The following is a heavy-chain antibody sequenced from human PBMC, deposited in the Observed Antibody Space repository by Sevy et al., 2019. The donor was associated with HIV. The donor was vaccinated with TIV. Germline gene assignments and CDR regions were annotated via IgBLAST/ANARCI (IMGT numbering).Heavy chain of an antibody. V-gene: IGHV3-21*01. CDR1: GFTFSSYS. D-gene: IGHD6-19*01. CDR2: ISSSSSYI. CDR3: ARAGGAVAGFADDAFDI. J-gene: IGHJ3*02. Sequence: GGSLRLSCAASGFTFSSYSMDWVRQAPGKGLEWVSSISSSSSYIYYADSVKGRFTISRDNAKNSRYLQMNSLRAEDTAVYYCARAGGAVAGFADDAFDIWGQGTMVTVSS.